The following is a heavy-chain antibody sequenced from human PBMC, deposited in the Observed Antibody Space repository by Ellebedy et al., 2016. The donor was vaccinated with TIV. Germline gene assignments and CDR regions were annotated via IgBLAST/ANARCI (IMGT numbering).Heavy chain of an antibody. CDR3: ARGLDTSGYYLEY. V-gene: IGHV1-69*13. CDR1: GGTFSSYC. J-gene: IGHJ4*02. Sequence: AASVKVSCKASGGTFSSYCISWVRQAPGQGLEWMGGIIPMFGAANYAQKFRGRVTITADESTTTAYMELSSLRSEDTAVYYCARGLDTSGYYLEYWGQGTLVTVSS. CDR2: IIPMFGAA. D-gene: IGHD3-22*01.